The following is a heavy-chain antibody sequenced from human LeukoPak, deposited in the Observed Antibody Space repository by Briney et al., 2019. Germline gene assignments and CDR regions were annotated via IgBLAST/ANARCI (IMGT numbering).Heavy chain of an antibody. J-gene: IGHJ4*02. V-gene: IGHV3-53*01. Sequence: GSLRLSCAVSGFSVRANHMAWVRQGPGKGLEWVSVVLPGGVTHYTDSLKDRFTISTDNSNNILYLQLDSLRAEDTALYYCVRERDYDTYFDYWGRGTLVTVSS. D-gene: IGHD3-22*01. CDR1: GFSVRANH. CDR3: VRERDYDTYFDY. CDR2: VLPGGVT.